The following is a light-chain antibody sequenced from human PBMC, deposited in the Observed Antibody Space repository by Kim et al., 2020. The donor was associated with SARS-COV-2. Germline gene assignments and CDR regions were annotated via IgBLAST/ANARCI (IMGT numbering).Light chain of an antibody. CDR1: QTLTSSY. CDR2: GTS. CDR3: QQYGRSPSYT. J-gene: IGKJ2*01. Sequence: EILLTQSPGTLSLSPGERATLSCRASQTLTSSYLAWYQQKPGQAPRLLIYGTSTRATGIADRFSGSGSGTDFTLTISRLESEDSAVYYCQQYGRSPSYTFGQGTKLEI. V-gene: IGKV3-20*01.